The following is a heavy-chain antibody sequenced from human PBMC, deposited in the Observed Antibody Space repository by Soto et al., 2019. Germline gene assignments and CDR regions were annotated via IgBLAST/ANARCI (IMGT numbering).Heavy chain of an antibody. J-gene: IGHJ4*02. Sequence: GGSLRLSCAASGFTFSSAWMNWVRQAPGKGLEWVGRIKSKTDGGATDYAAPVKGRFTISRDDSKKTLYLQMNSLKTEDTAVYYCTTLTMVTVNGDYWGQGTLVTVSS. CDR2: IKSKTDGGAT. CDR1: GFTFSSAW. CDR3: TTLTMVTVNGDY. V-gene: IGHV3-15*01. D-gene: IGHD2-21*02.